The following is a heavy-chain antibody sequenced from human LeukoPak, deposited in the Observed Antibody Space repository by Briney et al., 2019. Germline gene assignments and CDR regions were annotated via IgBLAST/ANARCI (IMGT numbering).Heavy chain of an antibody. CDR2: IYPYDSDT. V-gene: IGHV5-51*01. CDR3: ARHIGYSAWNPDY. J-gene: IGHJ4*02. D-gene: IGHD5-12*01. CDR1: GYIFTSYW. Sequence: GESLKISCKASGYIFTSYWIGWVRQMPGKGLEWMGIIYPYDSDTRYSPSFQGQVTISADKSISTAYLQWSNLKASDTAMYYCARHIGYSAWNPDYWGQGTLVTVSS.